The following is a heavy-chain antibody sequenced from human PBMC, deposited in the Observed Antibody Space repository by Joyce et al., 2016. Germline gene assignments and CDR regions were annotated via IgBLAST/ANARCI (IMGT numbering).Heavy chain of an antibody. CDR2: ISGAGGST. Sequence: EVQLLESGGNLVQPGGSLRLSCTASGFTFSSYVMSWVRQAPGKGLEWVSGISGAGGSTYYADSVKGRFTISRDNSNNTLYLQMNSLRAEDTAVYYCAKAGGGTPDRAFDIWGQGTMVTVSS. D-gene: IGHD1-26*01. J-gene: IGHJ3*02. CDR1: GFTFSSYV. V-gene: IGHV3-23*01. CDR3: AKAGGGTPDRAFDI.